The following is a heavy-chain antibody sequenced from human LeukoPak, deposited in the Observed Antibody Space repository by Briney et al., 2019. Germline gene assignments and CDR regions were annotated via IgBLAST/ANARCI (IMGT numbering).Heavy chain of an antibody. D-gene: IGHD3-22*01. CDR2: ISAYNGNT. CDR1: GYTFTSYG. V-gene: IGHV1-18*01. Sequence: ASVKVSCKASGYTFTSYGISWVRQAPGQGLEWMGWISAYNGNTNYAQKLQGRVTMTRDTSISTAYMELSRLRSDDTAVYYCARGGDSSGYYYLTEYFQHWGQGTLVTVSS. J-gene: IGHJ1*01. CDR3: ARGGDSSGYYYLTEYFQH.